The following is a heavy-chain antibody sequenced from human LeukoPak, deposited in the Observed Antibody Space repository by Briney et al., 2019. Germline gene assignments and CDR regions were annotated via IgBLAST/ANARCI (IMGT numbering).Heavy chain of an antibody. CDR3: ARYYYGSFYFDY. CDR2: INHSGST. CDR1: GGSFSGYY. D-gene: IGHD3-10*01. V-gene: IGHV4-34*01. J-gene: IGHJ4*02. Sequence: SETLSLTCAVYGGSFSGYYWSWIRQPPGKGLEWIGEINHSGSTNYNPSLKSRVTISVDTSKNQFSLKLSSVTAADTAVYYCARYYYGSFYFDYWGQGTLVTVSS.